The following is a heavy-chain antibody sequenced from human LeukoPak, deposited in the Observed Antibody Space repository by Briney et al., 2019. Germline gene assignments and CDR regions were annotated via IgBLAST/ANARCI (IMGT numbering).Heavy chain of an antibody. J-gene: IGHJ4*02. V-gene: IGHV3-7*03. Sequence: GGSLRLSCAASGFTFSSYWMSWVRQAPGKGLEWVANIKHDGDEKYYVDSVKGRFTISRDNARNSLYLQMNSLRAEDTAVYYCAKSGSSSWYVLLDYWGQGTLVTVSS. CDR3: AKSGSSSWYVLLDY. CDR1: GFTFSSYW. D-gene: IGHD6-13*01. CDR2: IKHDGDEK.